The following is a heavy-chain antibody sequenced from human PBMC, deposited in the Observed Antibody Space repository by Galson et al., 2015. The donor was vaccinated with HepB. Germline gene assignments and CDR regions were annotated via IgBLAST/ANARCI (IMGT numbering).Heavy chain of an antibody. J-gene: IGHJ4*02. CDR3: ARDRAVAGMLRFDY. Sequence: SVKVSCKVSGYTLTELSMHWVRQAPGRGLEWMGGFDPEDGETIYAQKFQGRVTMTEDTSTDTAYMELSSLRSDDTAVYYCARDRAVAGMLRFDYWGQGTLVTVSS. CDR2: FDPEDGET. V-gene: IGHV1-24*01. CDR1: GYTLTELS. D-gene: IGHD6-19*01.